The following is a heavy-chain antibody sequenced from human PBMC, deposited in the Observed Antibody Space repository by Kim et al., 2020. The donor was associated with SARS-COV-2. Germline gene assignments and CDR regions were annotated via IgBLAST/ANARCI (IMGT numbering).Heavy chain of an antibody. Sequence: GGSLRLSCAASGFTFSSYAMSWVRQAPGKGLEWVSAISGSGGSTYYADSVKGRFTISRDNSKNTLYLQMNSLRAEDTAVYYCAKDRAHIYGSGSYRNDAFDIWGQGTMVTVSS. V-gene: IGHV3-23*01. D-gene: IGHD3-10*01. CDR3: AKDRAHIYGSGSYRNDAFDI. CDR2: ISGSGGST. CDR1: GFTFSSYA. J-gene: IGHJ3*02.